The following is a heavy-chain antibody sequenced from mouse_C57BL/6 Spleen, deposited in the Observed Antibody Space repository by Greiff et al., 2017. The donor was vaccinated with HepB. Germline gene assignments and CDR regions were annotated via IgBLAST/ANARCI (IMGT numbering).Heavy chain of an antibody. Sequence: EVNVVESGGGLVKPGGSLKLSCAASGFTFSDYGMHWVRQAPEKGLEWVAYISSGSSTIYYADTVKGRFTISRDNAKNTLFLQMTSLRSEDTAMYYCTRGGSVIDDEVYFDYWGQGTTLTVSS. CDR2: ISSGSSTI. CDR3: TRGGSVIDDEVYFDY. J-gene: IGHJ2*01. CDR1: GFTFSDYG. D-gene: IGHD2-12*01. V-gene: IGHV5-17*01.